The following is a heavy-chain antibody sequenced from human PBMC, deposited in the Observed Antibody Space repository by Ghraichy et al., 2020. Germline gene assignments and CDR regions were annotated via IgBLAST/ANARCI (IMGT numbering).Heavy chain of an antibody. CDR2: IHYSGRT. Sequence: SETLSLTCTVSGASISSSNYYWGWIRQPPGKGLEYIGSIHYSGRTHYNPSLQSRVTISVDTSKNQLSLKMTSATAADTAVFYCARHGREEFVRMWFDPWGQGTLVTVSS. CDR3: ARHGREEFVRMWFDP. CDR1: GASISSSNYY. D-gene: IGHD3-10*01. V-gene: IGHV4-39*01. J-gene: IGHJ5*02.